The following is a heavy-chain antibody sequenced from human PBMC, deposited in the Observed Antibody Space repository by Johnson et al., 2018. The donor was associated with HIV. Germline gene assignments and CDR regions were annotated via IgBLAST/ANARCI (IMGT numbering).Heavy chain of an antibody. D-gene: IGHD2-15*01. CDR2: IKQDGSEK. CDR3: ARDRGQAVVVVAATHAFDI. CDR1: GFTFSSYW. Sequence: VQLVESGGGLVQPGGSLRLSCAASGFTFSSYWMSWVRQAPGKGLEWVANIKQDGSEKYYVDSVKGRFTISRDNAKNSLYLQMNSLRAEDTAVYYCARDRGQAVVVVAATHAFDIWGQGTMVTVSS. V-gene: IGHV3-7*05. J-gene: IGHJ3*02.